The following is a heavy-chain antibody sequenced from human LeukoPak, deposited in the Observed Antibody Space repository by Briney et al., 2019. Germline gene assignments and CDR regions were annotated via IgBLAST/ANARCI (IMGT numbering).Heavy chain of an antibody. J-gene: IGHJ6*03. CDR1: GHTYTSYG. CDR2: ISAYNGNT. Sequence: ASVNVSYKASGHTYTSYGISWVRQAPGQGLEWMGWISAYNGNTNYAQKLQGRVTMTTDTSTSTAYMELRSLRSDDTAVYYCARGIPTYYYYYMDVWGKGTTVTVSS. V-gene: IGHV1-18*01. D-gene: IGHD2-21*01. CDR3: ARGIPTYYYYYMDV.